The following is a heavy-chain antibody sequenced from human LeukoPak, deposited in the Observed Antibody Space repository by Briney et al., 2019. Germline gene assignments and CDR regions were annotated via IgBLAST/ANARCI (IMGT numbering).Heavy chain of an antibody. CDR3: ASIGIGNYYGSGSRDY. V-gene: IGHV4-39*07. D-gene: IGHD3-10*01. CDR1: GGSISSSSYY. J-gene: IGHJ4*02. CDR2: IYYSGST. Sequence: PSETLSLTCTVSGGSISSSSYYWGWIRQPPGKGLEWIGSIYYSGSTNYNPSLKSRVTISVDTSKNQFSLKLSSVTAADTAVYYCASIGIGNYYGSGSRDYWGQGTLVTVSS.